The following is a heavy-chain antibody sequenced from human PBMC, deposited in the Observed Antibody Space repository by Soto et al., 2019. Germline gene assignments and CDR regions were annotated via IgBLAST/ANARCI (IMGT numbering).Heavy chain of an antibody. V-gene: IGHV4-39*01. CDR1: GGSISSSSYY. J-gene: IGHJ4*02. D-gene: IGHD3-9*01. CDR2: IYYSGST. CDR3: APVRNFDKLFSL. Sequence: SETLSLTCTVSGGSISSSSYYWGWIRQPPGKGLEWIGSIYYSGSTYYNPSLKSRVTISVDTSKNQFSLKLSSVTAADTAVYYCAPVRNFDKLFSLWGQGTPVTVPQ.